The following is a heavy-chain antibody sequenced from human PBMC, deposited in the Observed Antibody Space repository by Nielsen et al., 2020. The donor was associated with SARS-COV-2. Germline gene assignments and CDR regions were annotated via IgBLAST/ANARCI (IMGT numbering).Heavy chain of an antibody. Sequence: WIRQPPGKGLEWVAYISYEGSKQYYADSVKGRFIISRDNAKNSLYLQMNSLGAEDTAVYYCARCAYYYDSSGYPHPTLFDYWGQGTLVTVSS. CDR3: ARCAYYYDSSGYPHPTLFDY. J-gene: IGHJ4*02. V-gene: IGHV3-33*05. CDR2: ISYEGSKQ. D-gene: IGHD3-22*01.